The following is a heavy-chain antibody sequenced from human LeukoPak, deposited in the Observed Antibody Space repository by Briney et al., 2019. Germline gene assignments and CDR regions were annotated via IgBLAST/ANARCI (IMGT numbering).Heavy chain of an antibody. V-gene: IGHV3-23*01. CDR2: ISADSYYT. CDR1: GFTFSSYA. Sequence: GGSLRLSCAASGFTFSSYAMSWVRQAPGKGLEWVSAISADSYYTYYADSVQGRFTISRDNSKNTLHLHMNSLRAEDTALYFCANFVDTSMGGNDYWGQGTLVTVSS. D-gene: IGHD5-18*01. CDR3: ANFVDTSMGGNDY. J-gene: IGHJ4*02.